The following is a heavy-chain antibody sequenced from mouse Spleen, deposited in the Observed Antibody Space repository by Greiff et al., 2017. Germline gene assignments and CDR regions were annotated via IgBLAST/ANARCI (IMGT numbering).Heavy chain of an antibody. V-gene: IGHV1-85*01. J-gene: IGHJ4*01. CDR1: GYTFTSYD. D-gene: IGHD1-1*02. CDR2: IYPRDGST. Sequence: QVQLQQSGPELVKPGASVKLSCKASGYTFTSYDINWVKQRPGQGLEWIGWIYPRDGSTKYNEKFKGKATLTVDTSSSTAYMELHSLTSEDSAVYFCAPYYEGYAMDYWGQGTSVTVSS. CDR3: APYYEGYAMDY.